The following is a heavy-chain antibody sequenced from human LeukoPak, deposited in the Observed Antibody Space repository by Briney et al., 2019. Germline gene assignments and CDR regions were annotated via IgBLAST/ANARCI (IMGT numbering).Heavy chain of an antibody. CDR2: IYYTGKT. CDR3: ARHVGNSKYYFDY. D-gene: IGHD6-13*01. J-gene: IGHJ4*02. CDR1: GGSFSGYY. Sequence: SETLSLTCAVYGGSFSGYYWSWIRQPPGKGLEWIATIYYTGKTYYNPSLKSRVTISVDTSKNQFSLKLYSVTATDTAVYYCARHVGNSKYYFDYWGQGTLVTVSS. V-gene: IGHV4-34*01.